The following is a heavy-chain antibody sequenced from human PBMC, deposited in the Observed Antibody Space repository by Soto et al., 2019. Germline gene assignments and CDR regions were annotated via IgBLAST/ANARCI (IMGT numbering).Heavy chain of an antibody. CDR1: GGSFSGYY. Sequence: SETLSITCAVYGGSFSGYYWSWIRQPPGKGLEWIGEINHSGSTNYNPSLKSRVTVSVDTSKNQFSLKLSSVTAADTAVYYCARGRTAMGAYYYYYGMDVWGQGTTVTVSS. V-gene: IGHV4-34*01. CDR3: ARGRTAMGAYYYYYGMDV. D-gene: IGHD5-18*01. CDR2: INHSGST. J-gene: IGHJ6*02.